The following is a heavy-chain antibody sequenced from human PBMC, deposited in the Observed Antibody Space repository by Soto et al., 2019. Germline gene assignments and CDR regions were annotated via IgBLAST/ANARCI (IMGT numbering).Heavy chain of an antibody. CDR2: VTYSGANT. V-gene: IGHV3-23*01. Sequence: EVPLLESGGGLVQPGGSLRLSCAASGFTFGSYAMSWVRQAPGKGLEWVSLVTYSGANTYYAGSVTGRFTISRDKSRNTLYLQMSSLRVEDTAVYYCATPSISTGGYSAFDSWGRGTLVTVSS. CDR3: ATPSISTGGYSAFDS. D-gene: IGHD1-26*01. J-gene: IGHJ4*02. CDR1: GFTFGSYA.